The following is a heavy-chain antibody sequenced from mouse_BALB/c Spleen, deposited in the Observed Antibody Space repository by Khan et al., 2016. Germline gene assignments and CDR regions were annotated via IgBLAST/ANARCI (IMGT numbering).Heavy chain of an antibody. CDR1: GFNIKDTY. D-gene: IGHD2-14*01. J-gene: IGHJ4*01. CDR2: IDPANGNT. V-gene: IGHV14-3*02. CDR3: ARGGVRRFYAMDY. Sequence: VQLQQSGAELVKPGASVKLSCTASGFNIKDTYMHWVKQRPEQGLEWIGRIDPANGNTKYDPKFQGKATITADTSSNTAYLQLSSLTSEDTAVYYGARGGVRRFYAMDYWGQGTSVTVSS.